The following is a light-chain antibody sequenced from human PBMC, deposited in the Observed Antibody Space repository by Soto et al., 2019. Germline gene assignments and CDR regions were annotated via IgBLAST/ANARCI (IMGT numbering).Light chain of an antibody. V-gene: IGLV2-23*01. Sequence: QSALTQPSSVSGSPGQSITISCTGTSSDVGSYNLVSWYQQHPGKAPKLMIYEGSKRPSGVSNRFSGSKSGNTASLTISGLQAEDEADYYCCSYAGSRTLVVGVGTKVTVL. J-gene: IGLJ2*01. CDR2: EGS. CDR3: CSYAGSRTLV. CDR1: SSDVGSYNL.